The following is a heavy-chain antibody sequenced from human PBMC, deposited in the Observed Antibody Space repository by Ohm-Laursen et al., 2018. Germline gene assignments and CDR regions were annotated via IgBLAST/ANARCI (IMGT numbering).Heavy chain of an antibody. J-gene: IGHJ3*02. Sequence: SLRLSCAASGFTVSSNYMSWVRQAPGKGLEWVSVIYSGGSTYYADSVKGRFTISRDNSKNTLYLQMNSLRAEDTAVYYCATSRGYSYDDAFDIWGQGTMVTVSS. D-gene: IGHD5-18*01. V-gene: IGHV3-66*02. CDR1: GFTVSSNY. CDR3: ATSRGYSYDDAFDI. CDR2: IYSGGST.